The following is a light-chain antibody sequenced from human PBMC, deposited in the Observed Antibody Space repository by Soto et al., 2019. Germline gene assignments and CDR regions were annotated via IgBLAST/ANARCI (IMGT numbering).Light chain of an antibody. CDR2: EVS. V-gene: IGLV2-14*01. CDR3: SPYTSTSTRV. J-gene: IGLJ1*01. CDR1: SSDVGGYNY. Sequence: QSALTQPAFVSGSPGQSITISCTGTSSDVGGYNYVSWYQHPQGKAPKLMISEVSNRPSGVSNRCSDSKAGNTASLTISGLQAEDEADYYCSPYTSTSTRVFGTGTKVTVL.